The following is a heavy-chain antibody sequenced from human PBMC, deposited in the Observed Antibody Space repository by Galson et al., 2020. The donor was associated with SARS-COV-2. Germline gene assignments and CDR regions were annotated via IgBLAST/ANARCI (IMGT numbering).Heavy chain of an antibody. V-gene: IGHV3-66*01. J-gene: IGHJ5*02. CDR2: IYSGGST. CDR1: GFTVSSNY. Sequence: GESLKISCAASGFTVSSNYMSWVRQAPGKGLEWVSVIYSGGSTYYADSVKGRFTISRDNAKNSLFLQMNSLRAEDTAVYYCAREEWEQLRSFDPWGRGTLVTVSS. D-gene: IGHD1-26*01. CDR3: AREEWEQLRSFDP.